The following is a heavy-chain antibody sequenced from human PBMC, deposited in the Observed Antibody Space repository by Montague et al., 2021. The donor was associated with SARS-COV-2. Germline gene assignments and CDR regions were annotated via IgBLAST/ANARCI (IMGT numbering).Heavy chain of an antibody. CDR3: VKASQFLWLGQFARDAFDL. CDR1: GFSFNNFG. CDR2: ISYEGSKK. D-gene: IGHD3-10*01. V-gene: IGHV3-30*18. Sequence: SLRLSCAASGFSFNNFGIHWVRQAPDKGLEWVAVISYEGSKKSFADSVKGRLVISRDSSQNTVYLQMNSLRVEDTAMYYCVKASQFLWLGQFARDAFDLWGQGTLVSVSS. J-gene: IGHJ3*01.